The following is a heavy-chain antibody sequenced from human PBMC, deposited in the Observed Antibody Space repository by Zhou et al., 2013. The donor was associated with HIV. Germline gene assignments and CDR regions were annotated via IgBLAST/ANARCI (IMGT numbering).Heavy chain of an antibody. Sequence: QVQLVQSGAEVKRPGSSVKVSCKASGGTFRSYVISWVRQAPGQGLEWMGGGRSLLFKTTNNARKFQGRLTITTDESTSTAYMELSGLRSEDTAVYYCASDTEGYCNGTICYWSFDSWGQGTLVAVSS. D-gene: IGHD2-2*01. CDR2: RSLLFKTT. CDR1: GGTFRSYV. CDR3: ASDTEGYCNGTICYWSFDS. V-gene: IGHV1-69*05. J-gene: IGHJ4*02.